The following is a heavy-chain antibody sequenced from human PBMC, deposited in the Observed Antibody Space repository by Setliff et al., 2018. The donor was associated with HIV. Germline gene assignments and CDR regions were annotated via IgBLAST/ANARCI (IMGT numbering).Heavy chain of an antibody. CDR1: GFTFSSYS. CDR2: ISRSSNYI. CDR3: ARDPSAGANLYYYVDV. V-gene: IGHV3-21*05. Sequence: GGSLRLSCAASGFTFSSYSMNWVRQAPGKGLEWVSYISRSSNYINYADSVKGRFTISRDNAKNSLYLQMSSLRAEDTAVYYCARDPSAGANLYYYVDVWGKGTTVTSP. J-gene: IGHJ6*03. D-gene: IGHD1-26*01.